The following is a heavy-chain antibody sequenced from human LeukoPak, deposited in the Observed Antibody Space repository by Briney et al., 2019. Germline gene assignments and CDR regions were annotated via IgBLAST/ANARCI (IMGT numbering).Heavy chain of an antibody. D-gene: IGHD2-2*01. J-gene: IGHJ3*02. CDR1: GFTFSSYA. V-gene: IGHV3-30*04. Sequence: GGSLRLSCAASGFTFSSYAMHWVRQAPGKGLEWVAVISYDGSNKYYADSVKGRFIISRDNSKNTLYLQMNSLRAEDTAVYYCARAHCSSTSCHDAFDIWGQGTMVTVSS. CDR3: ARAHCSSTSCHDAFDI. CDR2: ISYDGSNK.